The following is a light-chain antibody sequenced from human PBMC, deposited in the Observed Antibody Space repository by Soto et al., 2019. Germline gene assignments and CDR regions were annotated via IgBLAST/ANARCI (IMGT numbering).Light chain of an antibody. J-gene: IGKJ4*01. CDR3: QQYGSSPLT. Sequence: EIVMTQSPATLSVSPGERATLSSWASQSVSSNLAWYQQKPGQAPRLLIYAASTRATGIPARFSGSGSGTDFTLTISKLEPEDFAVYYCQQYGSSPLTFGGGTKVDIK. V-gene: IGKV3-20*01. CDR1: QSVSSN. CDR2: AAS.